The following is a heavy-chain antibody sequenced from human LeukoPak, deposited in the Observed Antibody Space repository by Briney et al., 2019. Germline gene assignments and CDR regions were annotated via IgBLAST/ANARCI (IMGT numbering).Heavy chain of an antibody. CDR3: ARLTGYTYGMDV. V-gene: IGHV3-66*04. Sequence: GGSLRLSCAASGFTVSTNYMSRVRQAPGKGLEWVSVIYSGGSTYYADSVKGRFTISRDNSKNTLYLQMNSLRAEDTAVYYCARLTGYTYGMDVWGQGTTVTVSS. CDR2: IYSGGST. J-gene: IGHJ6*02. D-gene: IGHD5-24*01. CDR1: GFTVSTNY.